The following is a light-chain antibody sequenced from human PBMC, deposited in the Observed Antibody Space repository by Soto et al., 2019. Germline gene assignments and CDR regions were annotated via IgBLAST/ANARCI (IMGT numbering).Light chain of an antibody. CDR1: QSVSSTY. Sequence: EIVLTQSPGTLSLSPGERATLSCMASQSVSSTYLAWHQQKPGQAPRLLIYGASSRATGIPDRFSGSGSGTDFTLTISRLEPEDFAVYYCQQYGSSPWTFGQGTKVEIK. CDR3: QQYGSSPWT. CDR2: GAS. J-gene: IGKJ1*01. V-gene: IGKV3-20*01.